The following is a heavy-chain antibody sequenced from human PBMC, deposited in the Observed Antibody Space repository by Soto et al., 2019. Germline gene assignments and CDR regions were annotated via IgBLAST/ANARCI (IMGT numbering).Heavy chain of an antibody. V-gene: IGHV4-31*03. J-gene: IGHJ5*02. Sequence: SETLSLTCTVSGGSISSGGYYWSWIRQHPGKGLEWIGYIYYSGSTYYNPSLKSRVTISVDTSKNQFSLKLSSATAADTAVYYCARDNVDIVATRFRGSWFDPWGQGTLVTVSS. CDR2: IYYSGST. CDR1: GGSISSGGYY. D-gene: IGHD5-12*01. CDR3: ARDNVDIVATRFRGSWFDP.